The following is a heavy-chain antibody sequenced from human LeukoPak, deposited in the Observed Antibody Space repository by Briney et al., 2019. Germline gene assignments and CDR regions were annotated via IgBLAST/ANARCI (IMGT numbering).Heavy chain of an antibody. J-gene: IGHJ4*02. V-gene: IGHV3-48*01. CDR3: ARESSSSWSLDY. CDR2: ISSSRSTI. Sequence: GGSLRLSCAASGFTFSSYSMNWVRQAPGKGLERGSYISSSRSTIYYADSVKGGFTISRENAKNSLYLQMNSLRAEDTAVYYCARESSSSWSLDYWGQGTLVTVSS. CDR1: GFTFSSYS. D-gene: IGHD6-13*01.